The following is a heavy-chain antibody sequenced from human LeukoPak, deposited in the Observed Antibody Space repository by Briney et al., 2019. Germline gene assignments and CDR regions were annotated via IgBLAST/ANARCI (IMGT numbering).Heavy chain of an antibody. J-gene: IGHJ5*02. D-gene: IGHD3-22*01. CDR2: IKGDGSET. CDR1: GFTLSDYW. Sequence: GGSLRLSCAASGFTLSDYWMHWVRQVPGKGLVWVSRIKGDGSETNYADSVKGRFTTSRHNAKNTMFLQMNSLRVEDTAVCYCVRGQIGVSVIVHWGQGTLVSVSS. CDR3: VRGQIGVSVIVH. V-gene: IGHV3-74*01.